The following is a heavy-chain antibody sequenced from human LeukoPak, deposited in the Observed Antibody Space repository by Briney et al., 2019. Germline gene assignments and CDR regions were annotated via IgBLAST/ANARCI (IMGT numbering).Heavy chain of an antibody. CDR3: AKGLSAGTIDY. J-gene: IGHJ4*02. Sequence: GRSLRLSCAASGFTFKEHAIHWVRQAPGKGLEWAAVISFNGGTKYYADSVKGRFTISRDNSKGTAFLQMNSLRRNDTAIYFCAKGLSAGTIDYWGQGALVTVSS. D-gene: IGHD6-19*01. CDR1: GFTFKEHA. V-gene: IGHV3-30*18. CDR2: ISFNGGTK.